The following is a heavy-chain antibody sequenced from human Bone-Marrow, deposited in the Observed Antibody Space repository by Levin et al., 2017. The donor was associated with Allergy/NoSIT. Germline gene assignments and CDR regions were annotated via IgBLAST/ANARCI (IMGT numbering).Heavy chain of an antibody. J-gene: IGHJ3*01. D-gene: IGHD2-15*01. CDR2: IIPIFDTT. CDR1: RGTFSSYG. V-gene: IGHV1-69*13. CDR3: ARDLYCSGGSCHSDAFDL. Sequence: SVKVSCKASRGTFSSYGINWVRQAPGQGLEWMGGIIPIFDTTNHAQKFQGRVTITADESTRTVYMELSSLRSEDTAVYYCARDLYCSGGSCHSDAFDLWGQGTMVIVSA.